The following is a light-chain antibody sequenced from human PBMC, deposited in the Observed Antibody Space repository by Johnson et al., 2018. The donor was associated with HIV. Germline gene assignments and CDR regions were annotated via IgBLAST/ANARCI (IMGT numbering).Light chain of an antibody. CDR2: ENT. V-gene: IGLV1-51*02. J-gene: IGLJ1*01. CDR1: SSNIGNNY. CDR3: GTWDSSLSTYV. Sequence: QSVLTQPPSVSAAPGQKVTISCSGSSSNIGNNYVSCYQQLPGTAPKLLIYENTKRPSGIPDRFSVSKSGTSATLGITGLQTGDEAGYYCGTWDSSLSTYVFGSGTKVTVL.